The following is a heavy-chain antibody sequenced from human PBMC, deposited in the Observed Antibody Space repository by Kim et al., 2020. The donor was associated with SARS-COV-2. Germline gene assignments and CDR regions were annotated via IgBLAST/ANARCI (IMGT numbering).Heavy chain of an antibody. CDR1: RFTFSDYW. V-gene: IGHV3-7*01. D-gene: IGHD5-18*01. CDR2: IKQDGSER. J-gene: IGHJ3*02. Sequence: GGSLRLSCAASRFTFSDYWMSWVRQAPGKGLEWVANIKQDGSERYYVGSVEGRFTISRDNAQNSLYLQMNSLRAEDTALYYCASFKFGYTYGYDAFDIWG. CDR3: ASFKFGYTYGYDAFDI.